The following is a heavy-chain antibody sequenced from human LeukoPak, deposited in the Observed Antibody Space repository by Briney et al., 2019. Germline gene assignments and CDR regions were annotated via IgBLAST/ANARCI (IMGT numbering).Heavy chain of an antibody. V-gene: IGHV3-23*01. J-gene: IGHJ4*02. CDR2: ISGSGGST. D-gene: IGHD1-26*01. Sequence: GGSLRLSCSASGFTFSSYAMSWVCQAPGKGLEWVSAISGSGGSTYYADSVKGRFTISRDNSKNTLYLQMNSLRAEDTAVYYCAKVGAGVGAFDYWGQGTPVTVSS. CDR1: GFTFSSYA. CDR3: AKVGAGVGAFDY.